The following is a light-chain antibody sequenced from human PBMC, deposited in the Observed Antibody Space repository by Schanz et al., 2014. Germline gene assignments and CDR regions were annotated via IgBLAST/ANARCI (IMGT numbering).Light chain of an antibody. CDR1: SGSVSTSYY. J-gene: IGLJ3*02. CDR2: STN. Sequence: QTVVTQEPSFSVSPGGTVTLTCGLSSGSVSTSYYPSWYQQTPGQAPRTLIYSTNTRSSGVPDRFSGSILGNKAALTITGAQADDESDYYCVLYMGSGIWVFGGGTMLTVL. CDR3: VLYMGSGIWV. V-gene: IGLV8-61*01.